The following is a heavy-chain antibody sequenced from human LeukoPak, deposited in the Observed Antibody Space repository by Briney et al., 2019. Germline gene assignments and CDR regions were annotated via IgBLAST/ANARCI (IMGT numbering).Heavy chain of an antibody. CDR3: ASGYCSSTSCYPDY. CDR1: GYTFTSYG. J-gene: IGHJ4*02. CDR2: ISAYNGNT. D-gene: IGHD2-2*01. V-gene: IGHV1-18*01. Sequence: GASVKVSCKASGYTFTSYGISWVRPAPGQGLEWMGWISAYNGNTNYAQKLQGRVTMTTDTSTSTAYMELRSLRSDDTAVYYCASGYCSSTSCYPDYWGQGTLVTVSS.